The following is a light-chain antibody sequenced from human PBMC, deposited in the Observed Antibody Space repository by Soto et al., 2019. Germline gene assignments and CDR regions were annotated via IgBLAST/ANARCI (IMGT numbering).Light chain of an antibody. V-gene: IGKV3-20*01. J-gene: IGKJ5*01. CDR1: QSGSGNY. CDR2: GAS. Sequence: ESVLTESRGTLSLSRGERATLSCRASQSGSGNYLAWYQQKPGQAPRRLIYGASSRATGIPDRFSGRGSGTDFTLTISRLEPEDFAVYYCQQYGSSSITFGQGTRLEIK. CDR3: QQYGSSSIT.